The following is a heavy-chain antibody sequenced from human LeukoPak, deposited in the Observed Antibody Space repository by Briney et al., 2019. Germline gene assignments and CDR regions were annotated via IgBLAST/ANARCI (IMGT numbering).Heavy chain of an antibody. D-gene: IGHD6-13*01. CDR3: ARDLAGTSGIADY. CDR2: IKQDGSEK. V-gene: IGHV3-7*01. Sequence: PGGSLRLSCTASGFTFSNYWMTWVRQAPGKGLEWVASIKQDGSEKQYVGSVRGRFTISRDNSKNTLYLQMNSLRAEDTAVYYCARDLAGTSGIADYWGQGTLVTVSS. J-gene: IGHJ4*02. CDR1: GFTFSNYW.